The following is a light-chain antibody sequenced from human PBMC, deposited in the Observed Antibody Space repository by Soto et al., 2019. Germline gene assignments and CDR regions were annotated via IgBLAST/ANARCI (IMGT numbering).Light chain of an antibody. CDR1: QSISSY. V-gene: IGKV1-39*01. Sequence: DLQMTQSPSSLSASVGDRVTITCRASQSISSYLNWYQQKPGKAPKLLIYAASSLQSGVPSRFSGSGSGTDFTLTISSLQPEDFATYYCQQSGTFGQGTKLEIK. CDR3: QQSGT. CDR2: AAS. J-gene: IGKJ2*01.